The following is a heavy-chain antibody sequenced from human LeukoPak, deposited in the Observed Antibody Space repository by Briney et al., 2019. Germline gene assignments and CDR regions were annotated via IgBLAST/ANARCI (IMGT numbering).Heavy chain of an antibody. D-gene: IGHD6-6*01. CDR3: ARDQVEQLGVEAFDI. CDR1: GFTFSSYS. V-gene: IGHV3-21*01. Sequence: NPGGSLRLSCAASGFTFSSYSMNWVRQAPGKGLEWVSSISSSSSYIYYADSVKGRFTISRDNAKNSLYLQMNSLRAEDTAVYYCARDQVEQLGVEAFDIWGQGTMVTVSS. CDR2: ISSSSSYI. J-gene: IGHJ3*02.